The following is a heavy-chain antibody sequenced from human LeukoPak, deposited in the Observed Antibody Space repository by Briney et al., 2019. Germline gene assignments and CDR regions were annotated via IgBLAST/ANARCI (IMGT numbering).Heavy chain of an antibody. J-gene: IGHJ4*02. V-gene: IGHV4-59*08. D-gene: IGHD3-16*02. CDR3: ARHAVDYVWGSYRYYDY. Sequence: SETLSLTCTVSGGSISSYYWSWIRQPPGKGVEWIGYIYYSGSTNYNPSLKSRVTISVDTSKNQFSLKLSSVTAADTAVYYCARHAVDYVWGSYRYYDYWGQGTLVTVSS. CDR1: GGSISSYY. CDR2: IYYSGST.